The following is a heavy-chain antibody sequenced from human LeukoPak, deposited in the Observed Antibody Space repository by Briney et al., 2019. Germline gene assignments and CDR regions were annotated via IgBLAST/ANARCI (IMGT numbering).Heavy chain of an antibody. J-gene: IGHJ3*02. V-gene: IGHV5-51*01. D-gene: IGHD6-13*01. CDR1: GYSFTSYW. CDR2: IYPGDCDT. CDR3: ASSIAAAGIGQNTFDI. Sequence: GESLKISCKGSGYSFTSYWIGWVRQMPGKGLEWMGIIYPGDCDTRYSPSFQGQVTISAVKSISTAYLPWSSLKTSDTAIYYCASSIAAAGIGQNTFDIWGQGTVVAVSS.